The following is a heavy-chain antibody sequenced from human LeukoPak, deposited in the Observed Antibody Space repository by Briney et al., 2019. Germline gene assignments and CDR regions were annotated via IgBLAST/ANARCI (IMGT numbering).Heavy chain of an antibody. J-gene: IGHJ4*02. D-gene: IGHD3-3*01. CDR3: AIDPLGSGVVINGYFDY. V-gene: IGHV1-69*05. Sequence: ASVKVSCKASGGTFSSYAISWVRQAPGQGLEWMGGIIPIFGTANYAQKFQGRVTITTAESTSTAYMELSSLRSEDTAVYYCAIDPLGSGVVINGYFDYWGQGTLVTVSS. CDR1: GGTFSSYA. CDR2: IIPIFGTA.